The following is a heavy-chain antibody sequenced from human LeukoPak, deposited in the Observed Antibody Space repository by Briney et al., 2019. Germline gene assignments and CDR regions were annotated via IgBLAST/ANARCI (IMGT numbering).Heavy chain of an antibody. V-gene: IGHV4-59*08. CDR2: IYYSGST. CDR3: ARVGPPGYSSSWGFDY. CDR1: GGSISSYY. J-gene: IGHJ4*02. Sequence: SETLSLTCTVSGGSISSYYWSWIRQPPGKGLEWIGYIYYSGSTNYNPSLKSRVTISVDTSKNQFSLKLSSVTAADTAVYYCARVGPPGYSSSWGFDYWGQGTLVTVSS. D-gene: IGHD6-13*01.